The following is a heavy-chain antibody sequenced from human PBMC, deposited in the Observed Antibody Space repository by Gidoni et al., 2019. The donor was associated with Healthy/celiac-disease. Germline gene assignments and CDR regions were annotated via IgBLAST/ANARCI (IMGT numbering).Heavy chain of an antibody. D-gene: IGHD3-10*01. Sequence: QVQLVQSGAEVKKPGASVKVSCKASGYTFTSYGISWVRQAPGQGLEWMGWISAYNSNTNYAQKLQGRVTMTTDTSTSTAYMELRSLRSDDTAVYYCARVGYYYGSGSYYNPLSWFDPWGQGTLVTVSS. CDR2: ISAYNSNT. V-gene: IGHV1-18*04. CDR3: ARVGYYYGSGSYYNPLSWFDP. J-gene: IGHJ5*02. CDR1: GYTFTSYG.